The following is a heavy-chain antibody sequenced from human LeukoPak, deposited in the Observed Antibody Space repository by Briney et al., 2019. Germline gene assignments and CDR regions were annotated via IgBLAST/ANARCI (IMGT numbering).Heavy chain of an antibody. CDR3: ARDLVMVWKPGDDFDY. CDR2: INEDASTI. CDR1: GFRFSSYR. D-gene: IGHD2-21*01. V-gene: IGHV3-74*01. Sequence: GGPLRLSCVASGFRFSSYRMHWVRQAPGKGLAWVARINEDASTITYADSVRGRFTISRDNAKHTLYLQMNSQRAEDTAVYYCARDLVMVWKPGDDFDYWGQGILVTVSS. J-gene: IGHJ4*02.